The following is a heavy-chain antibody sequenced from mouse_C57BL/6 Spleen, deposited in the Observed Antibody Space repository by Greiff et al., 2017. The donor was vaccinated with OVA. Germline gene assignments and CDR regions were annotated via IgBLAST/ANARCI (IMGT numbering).Heavy chain of an antibody. CDR2: INPSTGGN. CDR3: ARSEGNYWYFDV. J-gene: IGHJ1*03. CDR1: GYSFTGYY. V-gene: IGHV1-42*01. Sequence: EVQLQESGPELVKPGASVKISCKASGYSFTGYYMNWVKQSPEKSLEWIGEINPSTGGNTYNQKFKAKATLTVDKSSSTAYMQLKSLTSEDSAVYYCARSEGNYWYFDVWGTGTTVTDSS. D-gene: IGHD2-1*01.